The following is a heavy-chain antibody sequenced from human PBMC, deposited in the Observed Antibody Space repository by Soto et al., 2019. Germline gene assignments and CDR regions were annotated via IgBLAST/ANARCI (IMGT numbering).Heavy chain of an antibody. CDR2: ISYDGSNK. Sequence: GGSLRLSCAASGFTFSSYGMHWVRQAPGKGLEWVAVISYDGSNKYYADSVKGRFTISRDNSKNTLYLQMNSLRAEDTAVYYCAKDLRDSSGYYFDYWGQGTLVTVSS. J-gene: IGHJ4*02. CDR3: AKDLRDSSGYYFDY. CDR1: GFTFSSYG. V-gene: IGHV3-30*18. D-gene: IGHD3-22*01.